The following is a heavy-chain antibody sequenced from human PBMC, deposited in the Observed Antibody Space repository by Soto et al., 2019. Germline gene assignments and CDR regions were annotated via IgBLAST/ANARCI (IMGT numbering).Heavy chain of an antibody. J-gene: IGHJ4*02. CDR3: ARQIYDSGTGPNFQYYFDS. V-gene: IGHV5-10-1*01. CDR2: IDPSDSQT. D-gene: IGHD6-13*01. Sequence: GESLKISCKGSGYSFAGYWITWVRQKPGKGLEWMGRIDPSDSQTYYSPSFRGHVTISVTKSITTVFLQWSSLRASDTAMYYCARQIYDSGTGPNFQYYFDSWGQGTPVTVSS. CDR1: GYSFAGYW.